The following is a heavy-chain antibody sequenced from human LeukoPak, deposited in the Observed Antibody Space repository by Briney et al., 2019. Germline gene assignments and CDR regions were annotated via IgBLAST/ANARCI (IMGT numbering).Heavy chain of an antibody. V-gene: IGHV3-66*02. CDR3: AKDREKPSQFDY. CDR2: IYSGGST. Sequence: GGSLRLSCAASGFTFSDGWMNWVRQAPGKGLEWVSVIYSGGSTYYADSVKGRFTISRDNSKNTLFLQMTSLRVEDTAVYYCAKDREKPSQFDYWGQGTLVTVSS. D-gene: IGHD3-22*01. CDR1: GFTFSDGW. J-gene: IGHJ4*02.